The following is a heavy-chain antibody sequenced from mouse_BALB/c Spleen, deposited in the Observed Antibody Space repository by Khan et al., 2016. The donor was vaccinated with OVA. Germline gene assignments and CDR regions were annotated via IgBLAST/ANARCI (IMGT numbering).Heavy chain of an antibody. D-gene: IGHD1-1*01. CDR2: TNHTNGRT. CDR1: GYTFTSYW. Sequence: QVQLQQPGAELVKAGASVKMSCKASGYTFTSYWMHWVKQRLGQGLEWFAETNHTNGRTYYNEKFKSKATLTVDKSSSTAYMLLSGPPFEDPAIYYCARIKKIVAPFFDYWGQGTTLTVSS. J-gene: IGHJ2*01. V-gene: IGHV1S81*02. CDR3: ARIKKIVAPFFDY.